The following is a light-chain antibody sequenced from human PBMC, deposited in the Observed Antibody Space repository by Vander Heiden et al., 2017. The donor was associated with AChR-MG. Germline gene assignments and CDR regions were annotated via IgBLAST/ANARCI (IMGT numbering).Light chain of an antibody. CDR3: AAWDDSLNGPVV. CDR2: SNN. V-gene: IGLV1-44*01. J-gene: IGLJ2*01. Sequence: QSVLTQPPYASGTPGQRVTSSCSGSSSNIGSNTVNWHQQLPGTAPKLLIYSNNQRPSGVPDRFSGSKSGTSASLAISGLQSEDEADYYCAAWDDSLNGPVVFGGGTKLTVL. CDR1: SSNIGSNT.